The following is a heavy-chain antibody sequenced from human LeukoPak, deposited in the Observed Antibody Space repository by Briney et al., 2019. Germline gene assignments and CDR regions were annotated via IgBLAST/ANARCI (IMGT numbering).Heavy chain of an antibody. Sequence: SGTLSLTCAVSGGSMSDPYWSWVRQTPGTTLEWVGYIYATVNTNYSPSLKGRVTISLDTSKNHFSLRLRSVTAADTALYYCARHFRRDYPDSGSSQYFHYIDVWGKGTTVVVSS. CDR2: IYATVNT. J-gene: IGHJ6*03. CDR1: GGSMSDPY. CDR3: ARHFRRDYPDSGSSQYFHYIDV. V-gene: IGHV4-4*09. D-gene: IGHD3-10*01.